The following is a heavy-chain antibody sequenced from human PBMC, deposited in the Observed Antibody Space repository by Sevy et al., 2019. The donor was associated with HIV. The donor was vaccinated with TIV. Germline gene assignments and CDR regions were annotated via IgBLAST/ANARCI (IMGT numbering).Heavy chain of an antibody. CDR3: SRDLYYGSGRNSFDI. Sequence: GGSLRLSCAASGFTFSDYYMSWIRQAPGKGLEWVSYISSSGSTISYADSVKGRFTISRDNAKNSLYLQMNSLRAEDTAVYYCSRDLYYGSGRNSFDIWGQGTMVTVSS. CDR1: GFTFSDYY. J-gene: IGHJ3*02. V-gene: IGHV3-11*01. CDR2: ISSSGSTI. D-gene: IGHD3-10*01.